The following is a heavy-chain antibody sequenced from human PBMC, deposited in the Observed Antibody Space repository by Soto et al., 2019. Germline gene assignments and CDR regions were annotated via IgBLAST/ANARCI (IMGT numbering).Heavy chain of an antibody. D-gene: IGHD2-2*01. J-gene: IGHJ6*02. CDR1: GYTFTSYG. V-gene: IGHV1-18*04. CDR2: ISAYNGNT. CDR3: ARSSFLGYCSSTSCPGMGV. Sequence: GSSVKVSCKASGYTFTSYGISWVLQAHGQGLDWRGWISAYNGNTNYAQKLQGRVTMTTDTSTTTAYMELRSLRSDDTAVYYCARSSFLGYCSSTSCPGMGVWGQGTTVTVSS.